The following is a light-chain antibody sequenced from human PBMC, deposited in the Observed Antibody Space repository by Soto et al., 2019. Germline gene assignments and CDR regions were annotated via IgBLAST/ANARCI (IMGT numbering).Light chain of an antibody. CDR3: QQREHWPPIT. CDR2: GAS. CDR1: QTVRNNY. Sequence: EIVLTQPPATLSLSPGETATLSCRASQTVRNNYLAWYQQKPGQAPRLLIYGASNRATGIPARFSGSGSGTDFTLTISSLEPEDFAVYYCQQREHWPPITFGQGTRLEIK. V-gene: IGKV3-11*01. J-gene: IGKJ5*01.